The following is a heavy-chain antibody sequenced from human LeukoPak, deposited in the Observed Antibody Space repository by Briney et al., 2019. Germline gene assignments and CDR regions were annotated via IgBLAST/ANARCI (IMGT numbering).Heavy chain of an antibody. Sequence: PSETLSLTCTVSGGSISSYCWSWIRKPPGHELVWSGYIYYSGSTNYNPSLKSRVTISVDTSKNQFSLKLSSVTAADTAVYYCARGEMATMRGIDYWGQGTLVTVSS. CDR3: ARGEMATMRGIDY. CDR2: IYYSGST. D-gene: IGHD5-24*01. V-gene: IGHV4-59*01. J-gene: IGHJ4*02. CDR1: GGSISSYC.